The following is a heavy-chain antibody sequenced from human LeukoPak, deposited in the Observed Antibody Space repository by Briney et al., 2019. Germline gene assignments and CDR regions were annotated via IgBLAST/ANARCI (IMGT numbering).Heavy chain of an antibody. D-gene: IGHD5-12*01. V-gene: IGHV3-7*03. CDR2: IKQDGSEK. CDR1: GFTFSSYW. Sequence: PGGSLRLSCAASGFTFSSYWMSWVRQAPGKGLEWVANIKQDGSEKYYVDSVKGGFTISRDNAKNSLYLQMNSLRAEDTAVYYCARDRDNIVAYGGLDYWGQGTLVTVSS. J-gene: IGHJ4*02. CDR3: ARDRDNIVAYGGLDY.